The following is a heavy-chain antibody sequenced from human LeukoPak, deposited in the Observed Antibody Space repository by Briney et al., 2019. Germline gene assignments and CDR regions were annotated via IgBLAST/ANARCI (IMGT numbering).Heavy chain of an antibody. CDR1: GFTFSSYG. CDR2: ISYDAESN. V-gene: IGHV3-30*18. J-gene: IGHJ4*02. CDR3: AKDSQWGKVGTKGGYFDY. Sequence: GGSLRLSCVTSGFTFSSYGMHWVRQVPGKGLEWVAVISYDAESNYHVDSVKGRFTISRDNSKNTLYLQMNSLRAEDTAVYYCAKDSQWGKVGTKGGYFDYWGQGTLVTVSS. D-gene: IGHD1-26*01.